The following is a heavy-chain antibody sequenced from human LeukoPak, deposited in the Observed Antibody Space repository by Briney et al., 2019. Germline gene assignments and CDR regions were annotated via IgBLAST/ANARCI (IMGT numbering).Heavy chain of an antibody. CDR2: INPNSGGI. Sequence: GASVKVSCKASGYTFTGYYLHWVRQAPGQGLEWMGRINPNSGGINYAQKFQGRVTMTRDTSISTAYMELSRLRSDDTAMYYCARDGSPFYDSSGYYYEVYWGQGTLVTVSS. D-gene: IGHD3-22*01. CDR3: ARDGSPFYDSSGYYYEVY. J-gene: IGHJ4*02. CDR1: GYTFTGYY. V-gene: IGHV1-2*06.